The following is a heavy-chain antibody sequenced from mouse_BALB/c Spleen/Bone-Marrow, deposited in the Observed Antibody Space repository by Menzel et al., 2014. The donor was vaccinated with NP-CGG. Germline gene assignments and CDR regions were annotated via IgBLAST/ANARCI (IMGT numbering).Heavy chain of an antibody. CDR2: IDPANGNT. J-gene: IGHJ4*01. Sequence: VQLQQSGAELVKPGASVKLSCTASGFNIKDTYMHWVKQRPEQGLEWIGRIDPANGNTKYDPKFQGKATITADTSSNPAYLQLSSLTSEDTAVYCCARWLLPYGLDYWGQGTSVTVSS. D-gene: IGHD2-3*01. CDR1: GFNIKDTY. V-gene: IGHV14-3*02. CDR3: ARWLLPYGLDY.